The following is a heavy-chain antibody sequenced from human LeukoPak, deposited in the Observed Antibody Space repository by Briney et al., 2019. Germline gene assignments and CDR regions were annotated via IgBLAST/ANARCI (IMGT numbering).Heavy chain of an antibody. CDR2: TYQRSKWYD. CDR3: ARSPSPYSSGWYFDY. V-gene: IGHV6-1*01. D-gene: IGHD6-19*01. Sequence: SQTLSLTCAISGDSVSINSAAWNWIRQSPSRGLEWLGRTYQRSKWYDDYAVSVRSRITINPDISKNQFSLQLNSVTPEDTAVYYCARSPSPYSSGWYFDYWGQGTLVTVSS. CDR1: GDSVSINSAA. J-gene: IGHJ4*02.